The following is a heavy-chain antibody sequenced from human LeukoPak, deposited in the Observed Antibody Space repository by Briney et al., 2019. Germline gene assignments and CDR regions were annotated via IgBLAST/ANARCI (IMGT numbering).Heavy chain of an antibody. CDR1: GFTFSNFA. CDR3: AKNQRYCSITSCYT. J-gene: IGHJ4*02. V-gene: IGHV3-23*01. CDR2: ISNGAGST. D-gene: IGHD2-2*02. Sequence: GGSLRLSCAASGFTFSNFAMSWVRQAPGRGLEWVSSISNGAGSTSYADSVQGRFTVSRDNSRNTLYLQMNGLRDEDTAVYFCAKNQRYCSITSCYTWGQGTLVTVSS.